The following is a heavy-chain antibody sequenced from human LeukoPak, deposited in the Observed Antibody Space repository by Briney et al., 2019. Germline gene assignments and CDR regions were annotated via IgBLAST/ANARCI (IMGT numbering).Heavy chain of an antibody. CDR3: ARLIAVAANWFDP. Sequence: TGESLKISCKGSGYSFTSYWLGWVRQMPGKGLEWMGIIYPGDSDTRYSPSFQGQVTISADKSISTAYLQWSSLKASDTAMYYCARLIAVAANWFDPWGQGTLVTVSS. D-gene: IGHD6-19*01. CDR2: IYPGDSDT. J-gene: IGHJ5*02. CDR1: GYSFTSYW. V-gene: IGHV5-51*01.